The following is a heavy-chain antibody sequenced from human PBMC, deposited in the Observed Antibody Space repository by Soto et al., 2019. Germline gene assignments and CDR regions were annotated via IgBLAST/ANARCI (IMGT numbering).Heavy chain of an antibody. Sequence: WGSLRLSCAASGFTFSSYAMSWVPQAPGKGLEWVSGISASGSNTNYADPVKGRFTISRDNSKSTLFLQMNSLRAEDTAVYYCAKKPIQYYFDFWGHGTLVTVSS. CDR3: AKKPIQYYFDF. J-gene: IGHJ4*01. CDR2: ISASGSNT. V-gene: IGHV3-23*01. CDR1: GFTFSSYA.